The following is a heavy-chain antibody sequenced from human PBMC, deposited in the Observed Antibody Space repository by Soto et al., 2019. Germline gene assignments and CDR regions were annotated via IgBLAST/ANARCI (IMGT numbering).Heavy chain of an antibody. J-gene: IGHJ6*02. CDR2: ISSSSSTI. V-gene: IGHV3-48*01. Sequence: GGSLRLSCAASGFTFSSYSMNWVRQAPGKGLEWVSYISSSSSTIYYADSVKGRFTISRDNAKNSLYLQMNSLRAEDTAVYYCARVEELYNWNGYYHGMDVWGQGTTVTVSS. D-gene: IGHD1-1*01. CDR1: GFTFSSYS. CDR3: ARVEELYNWNGYYHGMDV.